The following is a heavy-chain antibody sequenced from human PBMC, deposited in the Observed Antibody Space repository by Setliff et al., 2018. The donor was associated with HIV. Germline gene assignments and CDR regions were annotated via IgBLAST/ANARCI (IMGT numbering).Heavy chain of an antibody. J-gene: IGHJ4*02. CDR3: ARGRGSSSSWPIDY. D-gene: IGHD6-13*01. Sequence: PSETLSLTCAVYGGSFSGYYWSWIRQPPGKGLEWIGEINHSGSSLYNPSLQSRVSISIDTSKNQFSLKLSSVTAADTAVYFCARGRGSSSSWPIDYWGQGTLVTVSS. CDR1: GGSFSGYY. CDR2: INHSGSS. V-gene: IGHV4-34*01.